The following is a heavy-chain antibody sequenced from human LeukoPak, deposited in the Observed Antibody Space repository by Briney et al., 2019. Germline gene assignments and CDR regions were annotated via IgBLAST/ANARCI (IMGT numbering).Heavy chain of an antibody. CDR1: GGSISSSSYS. CDR3: ARVNDYRYYFDY. D-gene: IGHD4-11*01. CDR2: IYYSGST. J-gene: IGHJ4*02. V-gene: IGHV4-39*07. Sequence: PSETLSLTCSVSGGSISSSSYSWGWIRQPPGKGLEWIGSIYYSGSTYYNPSLKSRVTMSVDTSKNQFSLKLSSVTAADTAVYYCARVNDYRYYFDYWGQGTLVTVSS.